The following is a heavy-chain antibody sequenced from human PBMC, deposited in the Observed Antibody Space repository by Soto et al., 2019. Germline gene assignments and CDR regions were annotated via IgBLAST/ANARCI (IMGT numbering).Heavy chain of an antibody. CDR2: ISSSGSTI. D-gene: IGHD1-26*01. V-gene: IGHV3-48*03. Sequence: EVQLVESGGGLVQPGGSLRLSCAASGFSFNTYERNWVRQAPGKGLEWVSYISSSGSTIYYADSVKGRFTVSRDNGKPSLYLQMNSLRDEDTAVYYCAYGGSCDYWGQGTQVTVSS. CDR1: GFSFNTYE. CDR3: AYGGSCDY. J-gene: IGHJ4*02.